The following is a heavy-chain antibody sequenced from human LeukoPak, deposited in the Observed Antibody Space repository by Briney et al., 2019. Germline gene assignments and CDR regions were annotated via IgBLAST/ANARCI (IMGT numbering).Heavy chain of an antibody. CDR3: ARDRRYYYGSGSSGIMYYYYYYGMDV. V-gene: IGHV4-59*01. D-gene: IGHD3-10*01. CDR1: GGSISSYY. CDR2: IYYGGST. J-gene: IGHJ6*02. Sequence: SETLSLTCTVSGGSISSYYWSWIRQPPGKGLEWIGYIYYGGSTNYNPSLKSRVTISVDTSKNQFSLKLSSVTAADTAVYYCARDRRYYYGSGSSGIMYYYYYYGMDVWGQGTTVTVSS.